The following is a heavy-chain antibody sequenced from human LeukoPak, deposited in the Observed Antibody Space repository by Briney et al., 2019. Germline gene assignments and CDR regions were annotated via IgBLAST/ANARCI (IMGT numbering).Heavy chain of an antibody. J-gene: IGHJ4*02. CDR2: FYYSGGT. CDR3: ARLFHYSGWYYFDY. Sequence: SETLSLTCSVSGGSTSTYYLSWIRQPPGKGLEWIGNFYYSGGTNYNPSLKSRVTISADTSKHQFSLKLSSVTAADTAVYYCARLFHYSGWYYFDYWGQGTLVTVSS. D-gene: IGHD6-19*01. V-gene: IGHV4-59*08. CDR1: GGSTSTYY.